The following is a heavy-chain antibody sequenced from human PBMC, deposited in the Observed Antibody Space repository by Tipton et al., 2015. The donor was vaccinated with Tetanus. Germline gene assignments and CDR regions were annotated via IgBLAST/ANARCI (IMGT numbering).Heavy chain of an antibody. CDR2: ISGSRLTP. V-gene: IGHV3-23*01. CDR3: AKEALGVLNL. Sequence: LSLTCAASGFTFKSYTMNWVRQAPGNGLEWVAAISGSRLTPYYAGSVKGRFTISRDNSKNTLSLQLNSLRADDTAIYYCAKEALGVLNLWGKGTTVIVSS. D-gene: IGHD1-14*01. CDR1: GFTFKSYT. J-gene: IGHJ6*04.